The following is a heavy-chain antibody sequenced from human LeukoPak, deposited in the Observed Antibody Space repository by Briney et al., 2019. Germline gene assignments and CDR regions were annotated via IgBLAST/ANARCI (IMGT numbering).Heavy chain of an antibody. Sequence: GGSLRLSCAASGFTFSSYSMNWVRQAPGKGLEWVSSISSSSSYIYYADSVKGRSTISRDNAKNSLYLQMNSLRAEDTAVYYCATDSVVPAAYNNNDYWGQGTLVTVSS. D-gene: IGHD2-2*01. CDR3: ATDSVVPAAYNNNDY. J-gene: IGHJ4*02. CDR2: ISSSSSYI. V-gene: IGHV3-21*01. CDR1: GFTFSSYS.